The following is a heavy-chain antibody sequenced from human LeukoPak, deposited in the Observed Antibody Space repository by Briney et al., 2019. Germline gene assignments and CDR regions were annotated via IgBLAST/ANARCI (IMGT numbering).Heavy chain of an antibody. CDR1: GGSISSGGYY. Sequence: SETLSLTCTVSGGSISSGGYYWSWIRQHPGKGLEWIGYIYYSGSTNYNPSLKSRVTISVDTSKNQFSLKLSSVTAADTAVYYCASTPRWLQSFYFDYWGQGTLVTVSS. J-gene: IGHJ4*02. D-gene: IGHD5-24*01. CDR3: ASTPRWLQSFYFDY. CDR2: IYYSGST. V-gene: IGHV4-61*08.